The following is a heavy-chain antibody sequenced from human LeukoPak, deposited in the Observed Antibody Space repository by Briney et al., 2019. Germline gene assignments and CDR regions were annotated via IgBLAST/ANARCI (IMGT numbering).Heavy chain of an antibody. D-gene: IGHD1-26*01. CDR2: INSDGSST. J-gene: IGHJ3*02. Sequence: AGGSLRLSCAASGFTFSSYWVHWVRQAPGKGLVWVSPINSDGSSTSYADSVKGRFTISRDNAKNTLSLQMNSLRAEDTAVYYCARVGGSNAFDIWGQGTMVIVS. CDR1: GFTFSSYW. CDR3: ARVGGSNAFDI. V-gene: IGHV3-74*01.